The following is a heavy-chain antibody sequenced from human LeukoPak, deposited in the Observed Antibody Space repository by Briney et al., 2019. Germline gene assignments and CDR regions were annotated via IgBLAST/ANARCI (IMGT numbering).Heavy chain of an antibody. V-gene: IGHV4-4*07. D-gene: IGHD4-17*01. CDR1: GGSISSYY. CDR2: IHTTGST. J-gene: IGHJ1*01. CDR3: ARGDNDYGDYEYFQH. Sequence: SETLSLTCTVSGGSISSYYWSWIRQPAGKGLEWIGRIHTTGSTNYNPSLKSRVTMSVDTSKNQFSLKLSSVTAADTAVYYCARGDNDYGDYEYFQHWGQGTLVTVSS.